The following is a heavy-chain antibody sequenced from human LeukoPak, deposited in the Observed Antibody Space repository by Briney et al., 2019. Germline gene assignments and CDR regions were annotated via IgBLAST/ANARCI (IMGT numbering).Heavy chain of an antibody. D-gene: IGHD2-15*01. CDR3: AKDHLYCSGGSCYGDY. CDR1: GFTFSSYS. CDR2: ISGSGTGT. Sequence: GGSLRLSCAASGFTFSSYSMNWVRQAPGKGLEWVSAISGSGTGTYYADSVRGRFTISRDNSKNTLYLRMNSLRVEDTAVYYCAKDHLYCSGGSCYGDYWGQGTLVTVSS. V-gene: IGHV3-23*01. J-gene: IGHJ4*02.